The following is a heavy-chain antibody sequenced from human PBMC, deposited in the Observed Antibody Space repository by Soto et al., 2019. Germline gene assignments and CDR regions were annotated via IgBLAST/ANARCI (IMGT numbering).Heavy chain of an antibody. V-gene: IGHV4-30-4*01. CDR1: GGSISSGDYY. CDR3: ARDSSGWYNPNPRNLYGMDV. D-gene: IGHD6-19*01. CDR2: IYYSGST. Sequence: QVQLQESGPGLVKPSQTLSLTCTVSGGSISSGDYYWSWIRQPPGKGLEWIGYIYYSGSTYYNPSLKSRVTISVDTSKNQFSLKLSSVTAADTAVYYCARDSSGWYNPNPRNLYGMDVWGQGTTVTVSS. J-gene: IGHJ6*02.